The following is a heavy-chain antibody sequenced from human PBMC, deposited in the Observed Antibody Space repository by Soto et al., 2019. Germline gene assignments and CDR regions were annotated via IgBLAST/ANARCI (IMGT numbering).Heavy chain of an antibody. CDR2: IYHSGST. CDR3: ARSLTYYDILTGYPASHFDY. CDR1: SGSISSSNW. D-gene: IGHD3-9*01. V-gene: IGHV4-4*02. J-gene: IGHJ4*02. Sequence: QVQLQESGPGLVKPSGTLSLTCAVSSGSISSSNWWSWVRQPPGKGLEWIGEIYHSGSTNYNPSLTSRVTISVDKSKNQFSLKLSSVTAADTAVYYCARSLTYYDILTGYPASHFDYWGQGTLVTVSS.